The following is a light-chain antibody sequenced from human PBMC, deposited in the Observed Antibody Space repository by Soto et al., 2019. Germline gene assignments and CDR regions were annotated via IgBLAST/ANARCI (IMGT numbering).Light chain of an antibody. J-gene: IGKJ2*01. CDR2: DAS. CDR1: QSVSSY. Sequence: EIVLTQSPATLSLSPGERATLSCRASQSVSSYLAWYQQKPGQAPRLLIYDASNRATGIPARFSGSGSGTDFTLTISSLEPEDFEVYYCQQRSNWPPYTFGQETKLEIK. CDR3: QQRSNWPPYT. V-gene: IGKV3-11*01.